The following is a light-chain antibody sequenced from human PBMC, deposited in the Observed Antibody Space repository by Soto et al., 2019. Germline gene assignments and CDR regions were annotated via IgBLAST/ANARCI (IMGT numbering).Light chain of an antibody. V-gene: IGKV1-27*01. J-gene: IGKJ1*01. Sequence: DIQMTQSPSSLSASVGDRVTITCRASQGISNYLAWYQQKPGKVPKLLIYAASTLQSGVPSRFSGNGSGTDFTLTISSLQPEDVAIYYCQKYNNAPPWTFGQGTKVEIK. CDR3: QKYNNAPPWT. CDR2: AAS. CDR1: QGISNY.